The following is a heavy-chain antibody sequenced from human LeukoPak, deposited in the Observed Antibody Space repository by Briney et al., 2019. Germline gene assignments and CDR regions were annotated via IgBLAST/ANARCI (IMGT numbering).Heavy chain of an antibody. Sequence: PGGSLRLSCAASGFTFSNYAMTWVRQAPGKGLEWVSTITGSGGSTYYADSVKGRFTISRDNSKNTLYLQMNSLRAEDTAVYYCAKDACSSSTCYAFDYWGQGTLVPVSS. CDR3: AKDACSSSTCYAFDY. CDR2: ITGSGGST. J-gene: IGHJ4*02. CDR1: GFTFSNYA. V-gene: IGHV3-23*01. D-gene: IGHD2-2*01.